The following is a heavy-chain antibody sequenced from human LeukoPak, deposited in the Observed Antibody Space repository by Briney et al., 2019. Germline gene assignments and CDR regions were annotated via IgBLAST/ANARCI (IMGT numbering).Heavy chain of an antibody. D-gene: IGHD6-6*01. J-gene: IGHJ6*03. V-gene: IGHV4-4*07. CDR2: IYTSGST. Sequence: PSETLSLTCTVSGGSISSYYWSWIRQPAGKGLEWIGRIYTSGSTNYNPSLKSRVTMSVDTSKNQFSLKLSSVTAADTAVYYCARDIPYSSSSNYYYYMDVWGKGTTVTVSS. CDR1: GGSISSYY. CDR3: ARDIPYSSSSNYYYYMDV.